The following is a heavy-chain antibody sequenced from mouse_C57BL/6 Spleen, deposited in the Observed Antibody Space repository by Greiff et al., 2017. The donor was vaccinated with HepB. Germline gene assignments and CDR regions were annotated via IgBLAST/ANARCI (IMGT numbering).Heavy chain of an antibody. J-gene: IGHJ2*01. Sequence: VQLQQSGPELVKPGASVKISCKASGYTFTDYYMNWVKQSHGKSLEWIGDINPNNGGTSYNQKFKGKATLTVDKSSSTAYMELRSLTSEDSAVYYCARKGVHDYWGQGTTLTVSS. CDR3: ARKGVHDY. CDR2: INPNNGGT. V-gene: IGHV1-26*01. D-gene: IGHD2-14*01. CDR1: GYTFTDYY.